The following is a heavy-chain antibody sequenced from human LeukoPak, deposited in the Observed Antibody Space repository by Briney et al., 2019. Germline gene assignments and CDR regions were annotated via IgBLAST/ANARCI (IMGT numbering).Heavy chain of an antibody. CDR2: IYYSGST. D-gene: IGHD3-22*01. Sequence: PSETLSLTCTVSGGSISSYYWSWIRQPPGKGLEWIGYIYYSGSTNYNPSLKSRVTISVDTSKNQFSLKLSSVTAADTAVYYCARSRITMIGQGWFDPWGQGTLVTVSS. CDR1: GGSISSYY. J-gene: IGHJ5*02. V-gene: IGHV4-59*01. CDR3: ARSRITMIGQGWFDP.